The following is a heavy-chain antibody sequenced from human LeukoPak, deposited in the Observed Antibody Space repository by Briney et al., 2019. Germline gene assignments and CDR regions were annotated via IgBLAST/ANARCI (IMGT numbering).Heavy chain of an antibody. J-gene: IGHJ3*02. Sequence: SQTLSLTCTVSGGSISSGDYYWSWIRQPPGKGLEWIGYIYYSGSTNYNPSLKSRVTISVDTSKNQFSLKLSSVTAADTAVYYCASLQLLWFGELLSGNDAFDIWGQGTMVTVSS. D-gene: IGHD3-10*01. CDR2: IYYSGST. CDR1: GGSISSGDYY. CDR3: ASLQLLWFGELLSGNDAFDI. V-gene: IGHV4-30-4*08.